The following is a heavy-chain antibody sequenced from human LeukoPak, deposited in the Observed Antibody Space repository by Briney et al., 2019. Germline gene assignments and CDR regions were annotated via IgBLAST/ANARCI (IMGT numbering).Heavy chain of an antibody. CDR1: GYTFTGYY. V-gene: IGHV1-2*02. D-gene: IGHD4-17*01. J-gene: IGHJ4*02. CDR2: INPNSGGT. Sequence: ASVKVSCKASGYTFTGYYMHWVRQAPGQGLEWMGWINPNSGGTNYAQKFQGRVTMTRDTSISTAYMELNRLRSDDTAVYYCARAENAVTTWFDYWGQGTLVTVS. CDR3: ARAENAVTTWFDY.